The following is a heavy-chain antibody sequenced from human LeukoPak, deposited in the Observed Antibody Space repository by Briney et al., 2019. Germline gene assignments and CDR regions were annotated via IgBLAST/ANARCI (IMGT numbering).Heavy chain of an antibody. J-gene: IGHJ4*02. V-gene: IGHV1-18*01. Sequence: ASVKVSCKASGDTFTVYGIRSVRQAPGQGLEWMGWISAYNGNTNYAQKLQGRVTMTTDTSTSTAYMELRSLRSDDTEVYYFARGAYDSSGYYPLHFDYWGQGTLVTVSS. D-gene: IGHD3-22*01. CDR3: ARGAYDSSGYYPLHFDY. CDR1: GDTFTVYG. CDR2: ISAYNGNT.